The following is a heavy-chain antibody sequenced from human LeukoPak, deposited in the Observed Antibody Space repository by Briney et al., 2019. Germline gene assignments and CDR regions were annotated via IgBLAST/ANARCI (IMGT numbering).Heavy chain of an antibody. D-gene: IGHD5-18*01. Sequence: GRSLRLSCAASGFTFSSYEMNWVRQAPGKGLEWVSYISSSGSTIYYADSVKGRFTISRDNAKNSLYLQMNSLRAEDTAVYYCARDRQRGYSYGFDYWGQGTLVTVSS. J-gene: IGHJ4*02. CDR2: ISSSGSTI. CDR3: ARDRQRGYSYGFDY. CDR1: GFTFSSYE. V-gene: IGHV3-48*03.